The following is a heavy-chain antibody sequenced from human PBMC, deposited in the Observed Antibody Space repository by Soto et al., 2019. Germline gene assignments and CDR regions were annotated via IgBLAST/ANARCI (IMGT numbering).Heavy chain of an antibody. CDR1: GGSISSSSYY. Sequence: SETLSLTCTVSGGSISSSSYYWGWIRQPPGKGLEWIGSIYYSGSTYYNPSLKSRVTISVDTSKNQFSLKLSSVTAADTAVYYCARHGPLGWNVLDSYYFDYWGQGTLVTVSS. J-gene: IGHJ4*02. V-gene: IGHV4-39*01. CDR2: IYYSGST. CDR3: ARHGPLGWNVLDSYYFDY. D-gene: IGHD1-1*01.